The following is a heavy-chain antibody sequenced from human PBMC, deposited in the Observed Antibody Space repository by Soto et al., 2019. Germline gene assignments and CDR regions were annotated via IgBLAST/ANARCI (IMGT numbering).Heavy chain of an antibody. CDR3: ARAGDGTATIFDH. D-gene: IGHD6-19*01. V-gene: IGHV4-4*07. CDR2: IYTTGST. Sequence: QVQLQGSGPGLVKPSETLSLSCIVSGGSMSTYYWSWIRQPAGKGLEWIGRIYTTGSTIYNPSLKSRVTMSVDTSKNQFSLKLSSVTAADTAVYYCARAGDGTATIFDHWGQGTLVTVSS. J-gene: IGHJ4*02. CDR1: GGSMSTYY.